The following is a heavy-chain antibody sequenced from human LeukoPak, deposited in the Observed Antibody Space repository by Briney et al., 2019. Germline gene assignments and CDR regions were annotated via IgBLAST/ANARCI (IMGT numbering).Heavy chain of an antibody. CDR3: GKGPDVLRFSEWLFYPDAFEI. Sequence: PGGAPRLSSAASGGASSSYDLSRWRRDPGGGGEGGSGIICSGGSTYYADSVKGRVTISGDNSKNTLYLKMNSLRAGDTAVYYCGKGPDVLRFSEWLFYPDAFEICRQGPMATVSS. V-gene: IGHV3-23*01. D-gene: IGHD3-3*01. J-gene: IGHJ3*02. CDR2: IICSGGST. CDR1: GGASSSYD.